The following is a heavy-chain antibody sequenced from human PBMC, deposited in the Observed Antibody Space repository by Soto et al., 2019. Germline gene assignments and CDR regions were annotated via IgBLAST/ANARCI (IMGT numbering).Heavy chain of an antibody. CDR3: AGGYYDFWSGCPVPRHGMDV. Sequence: GGSLRLSCAASGFTFSSYEMNWVRQAPGKGLEWVSYISSSGSTIYYADSVKGRFTISRDNAKNSLYLQMNSLRAEDTAVYYCAGGYYDFWSGCPVPRHGMDVWGQGTTVTVSS. D-gene: IGHD3-3*01. V-gene: IGHV3-48*03. J-gene: IGHJ6*02. CDR2: ISSSGSTI. CDR1: GFTFSSYE.